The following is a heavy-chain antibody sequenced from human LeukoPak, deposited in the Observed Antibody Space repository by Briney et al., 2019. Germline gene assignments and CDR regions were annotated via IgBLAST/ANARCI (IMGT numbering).Heavy chain of an antibody. CDR2: IKNDGSEE. Sequence: PGGSLRLSCAPSGFTFNRYWMRWVRQAPGKGLEGVANIKNDGSEEYYVDSVKGRFTISRDNARNSLFLQMNSLTVEDTAVYYCARAIRGSAVDTGDRWGQGTLVTVSS. CDR3: ARAIRGSAVDTGDR. V-gene: IGHV3-7*01. D-gene: IGHD3-10*01. J-gene: IGHJ4*02. CDR1: GFTFNRYW.